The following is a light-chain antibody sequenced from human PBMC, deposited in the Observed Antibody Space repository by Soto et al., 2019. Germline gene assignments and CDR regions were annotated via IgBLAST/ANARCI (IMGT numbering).Light chain of an antibody. V-gene: IGKV3-20*01. Sequence: EIVLTQSPCTLSLSPAERATLSCRASQSVSSSYLAWYQQKPGQAPRLLIYGASSRATGIPDRFSGSGTGTDLTLTIKRQDVEDCAVYQCQQHGSSWTCGQGTKVDIK. CDR2: GAS. CDR1: QSVSSSY. J-gene: IGKJ1*01. CDR3: QQHGSSWT.